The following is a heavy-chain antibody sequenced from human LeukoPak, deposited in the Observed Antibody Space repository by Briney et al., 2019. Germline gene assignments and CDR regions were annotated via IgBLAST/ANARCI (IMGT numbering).Heavy chain of an antibody. CDR3: ARYGSGSYYNDY. CDR1: GFTFSSYS. Sequence: PGGSLRLSCAASGFTFSSYSMNWVRQAPGKGLEWVSSISSSSGYIYYADSVKGRFTISRDNAKNSLYLQMNSLRAEDTAVYYCARYGSGSYYNDYWGQGTLVTVSS. V-gene: IGHV3-21*01. J-gene: IGHJ4*02. D-gene: IGHD3-10*01. CDR2: ISSSSGYI.